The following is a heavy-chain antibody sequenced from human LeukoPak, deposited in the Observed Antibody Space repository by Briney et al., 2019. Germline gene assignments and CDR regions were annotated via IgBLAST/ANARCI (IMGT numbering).Heavy chain of an antibody. J-gene: IGHJ4*02. Sequence: GESLKISCRGSGYTFTTYRINWVRQMPGKGLEWMGRINPSDSNTYYSPSFQGHVTISADKSINTAYLQWSSLKASDTAMYYCGYCGGSSYIPDYWGQGTLITVSS. CDR3: GYCGGSSYIPDY. D-gene: IGHD2-15*01. CDR1: GYTFTTYR. CDR2: INPSDSNT. V-gene: IGHV5-10-1*01.